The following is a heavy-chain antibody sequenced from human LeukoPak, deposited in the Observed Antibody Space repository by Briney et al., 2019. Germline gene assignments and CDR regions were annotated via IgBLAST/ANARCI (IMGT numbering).Heavy chain of an antibody. D-gene: IGHD3-10*01. CDR3: ARDNADYYGSGRSVNWFDP. J-gene: IGHJ5*02. Sequence: KPSETLSLTCTVSGGSISSYYRSWIRQPAGKGLEWIGRIYTSGSTNYNPSLKSRVTMSVDTSKNQFSLKLSSVTAADTAVYYCARDNADYYGSGRSVNWFDPWGQGTLVTVSS. CDR1: GGSISSYY. CDR2: IYTSGST. V-gene: IGHV4-4*07.